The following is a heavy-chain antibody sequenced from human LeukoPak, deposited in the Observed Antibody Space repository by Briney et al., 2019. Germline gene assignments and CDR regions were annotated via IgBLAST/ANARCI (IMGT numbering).Heavy chain of an antibody. CDR3: ARELVVGPAEYFQH. J-gene: IGHJ1*01. Sequence: GGSLRLSCAASGFIFSSSWMTWVRQAPAKGLEWVANINPDGSEEYYLDSVRGRFTISRDNAKNSLYLQMDSLTAEDTAVYFCARELVVGPAEYFQHWGQGTLVTVS. D-gene: IGHD2-8*02. CDR2: INPDGSEE. CDR1: GFIFSSSW. V-gene: IGHV3-7*01.